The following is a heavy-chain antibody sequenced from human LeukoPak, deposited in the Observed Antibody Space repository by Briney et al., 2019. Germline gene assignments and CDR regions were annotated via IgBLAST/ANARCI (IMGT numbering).Heavy chain of an antibody. Sequence: SETLSLTCTVSGGSISGYYWSWVRQPPGKALEWIGYVYYSGSTTYNPSLESRVTISVDTSKNQFSLKLTSVTAADTAVYYCARDVDTFFDYWGQGTLVTVSS. J-gene: IGHJ4*02. CDR1: GGSISGYY. CDR3: ARDVDTFFDY. D-gene: IGHD5-18*01. CDR2: VYYSGST. V-gene: IGHV4-59*12.